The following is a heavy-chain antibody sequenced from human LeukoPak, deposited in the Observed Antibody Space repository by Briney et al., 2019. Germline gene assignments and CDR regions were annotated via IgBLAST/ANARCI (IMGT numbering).Heavy chain of an antibody. CDR2: INPNSGGT. J-gene: IGHJ4*02. V-gene: IGHV1-2*02. CDR1: GYTFTGYY. D-gene: IGHD3-22*01. Sequence: GASVKVSCKASGYTFTGYYMHRVRQAPGQGLEWMGWINPNSGGTDYAQKFQGRVTMTRDTSISTAYMELSRLRSDDTAVYYCAREDDSSGALDYWGQGTLVTVSS. CDR3: AREDDSSGALDY.